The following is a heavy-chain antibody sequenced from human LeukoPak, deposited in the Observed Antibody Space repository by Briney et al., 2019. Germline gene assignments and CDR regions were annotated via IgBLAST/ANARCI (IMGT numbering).Heavy chain of an antibody. V-gene: IGHV3-53*01. CDR3: AKVANYYYDSSGSHYFDY. J-gene: IGHJ4*02. Sequence: GGSLRLSCAASGFTVSSNYMSWVRQAPGKGLEWVSVIYSGGSTYYADSVKGRFTISRDNSKNTLYLQMNSLRAEDTAVYYCAKVANYYYDSSGSHYFDYWGQGTLVTVSS. D-gene: IGHD3-22*01. CDR1: GFTVSSNY. CDR2: IYSGGST.